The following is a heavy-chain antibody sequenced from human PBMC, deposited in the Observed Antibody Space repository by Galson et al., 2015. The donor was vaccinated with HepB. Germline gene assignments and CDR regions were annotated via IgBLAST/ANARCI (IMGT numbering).Heavy chain of an antibody. CDR2: IWYDGSNK. J-gene: IGHJ4*02. D-gene: IGHD6-19*01. Sequence: SLRLSCAASGFTFSSYGMHWVRQAPGKGLEWVAVIWYDGSNKYYADSVKGRFTISRDNSKNTLYLQMNSLRAEDTAVYYCGRDINPRQQWQVALRYWGQGTLVIVSS. V-gene: IGHV3-33*08. CDR3: GRDINPRQQWQVALRY. CDR1: GFTFSSYG.